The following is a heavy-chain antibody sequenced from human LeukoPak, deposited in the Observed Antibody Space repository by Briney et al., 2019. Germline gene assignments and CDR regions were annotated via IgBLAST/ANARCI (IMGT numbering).Heavy chain of an antibody. CDR1: GGSISSYY. CDR3: ATYSVTGAWAEYFLH. V-gene: IGHV4-4*07. CDR2: IHFSGTT. J-gene: IGHJ1*01. D-gene: IGHD5/OR15-5a*01. Sequence: SETLSLTCTVSGGSISSYYWSWVRQPAGKGLEWIGRIHFSGTTYYNPSLKSRSTISMDTSKNQFSLKLSSVTAADTAVYYCATYSVTGAWAEYFLHWGQGTLVTVSS.